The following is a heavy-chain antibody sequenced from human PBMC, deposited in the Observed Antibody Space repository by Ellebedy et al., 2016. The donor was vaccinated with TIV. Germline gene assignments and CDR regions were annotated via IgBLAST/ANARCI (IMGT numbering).Heavy chain of an antibody. V-gene: IGHV3-53*01. CDR3: ARGVLSGY. Sequence: ESLKISCAASGFTVSNNYISWVRQAPGKGLEWVSVIYSGGSTYYADSVKGRVTISRDNSKHTVYLQMNSLRAEDTAVYYCARGVLSGYWGQGTLVTVSS. CDR2: IYSGGST. J-gene: IGHJ4*02. CDR1: GFTVSNNY. D-gene: IGHD2/OR15-2a*01.